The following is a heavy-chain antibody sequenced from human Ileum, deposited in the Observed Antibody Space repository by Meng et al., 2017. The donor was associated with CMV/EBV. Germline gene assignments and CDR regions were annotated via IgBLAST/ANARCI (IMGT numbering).Heavy chain of an antibody. CDR2: IYYSGST. CDR1: GGSTSSSSYY. J-gene: IGHJ5*02. Sequence: SETLSLTCTVSGGSTSSSSYYWGWIRQPPGKGLEWIGSIYYSGSTYYNPSLKSRVTISVDTSKNQFSLKLSSVTAVDTAVYYCARDKEYSSSSWFDPWGQGTLVTVSS. V-gene: IGHV4-39*07. CDR3: ARDKEYSSSSWFDP. D-gene: IGHD6-6*01.